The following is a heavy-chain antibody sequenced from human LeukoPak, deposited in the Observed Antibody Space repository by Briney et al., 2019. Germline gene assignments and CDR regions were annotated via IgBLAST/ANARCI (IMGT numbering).Heavy chain of an antibody. J-gene: IGHJ6*02. Sequence: GGSLRLSCAASGFTFSSNAMSWVRQAPGKGLEWVAVISYDGSNKYYADSVKGRFTISRDNSKNTLYLQMNSLRAEDTAVYYCARERQYYDILTGYFLKRSNPVNYGMDVWGQGTTVTVSS. CDR2: ISYDGSNK. V-gene: IGHV3-30*04. CDR1: GFTFSSNA. D-gene: IGHD3-9*01. CDR3: ARERQYYDILTGYFLKRSNPVNYGMDV.